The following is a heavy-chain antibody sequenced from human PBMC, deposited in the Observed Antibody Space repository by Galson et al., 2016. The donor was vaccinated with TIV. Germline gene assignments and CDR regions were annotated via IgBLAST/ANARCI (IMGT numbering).Heavy chain of an antibody. V-gene: IGHV1-2*02. D-gene: IGHD3-22*01. J-gene: IGHJ6*02. CDR1: GYTFIGHY. Sequence: SVKVSCKASGYTFIGHYLHWVRQAPGQGLEWMCWINPNSGGTEFAQQFQGRVTMTRDPSTGAVYMELSRLRSDDTAVYFCARESYSDSSGYYFTYYYYGMDVWGQGTTVTVSS. CDR2: INPNSGGT. CDR3: ARESYSDSSGYYFTYYYYGMDV.